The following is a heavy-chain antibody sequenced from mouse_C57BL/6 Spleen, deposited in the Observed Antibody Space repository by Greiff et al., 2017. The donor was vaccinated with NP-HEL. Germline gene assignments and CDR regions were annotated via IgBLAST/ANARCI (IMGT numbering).Heavy chain of an antibody. Sequence: VQLQQSGPELVKPGASVKISCKASGYSFTGYYMNWVKQSPEKSLEWIGEINPSTGGTTYNQKFKAKATLTVDKSSSTAYMQLKSLTSEDSAVYYCARADYGYYAMDYWGQGTSVTVSS. V-gene: IGHV1-42*01. D-gene: IGHD2-4*01. CDR1: GYSFTGYY. CDR2: INPSTGGT. CDR3: ARADYGYYAMDY. J-gene: IGHJ4*01.